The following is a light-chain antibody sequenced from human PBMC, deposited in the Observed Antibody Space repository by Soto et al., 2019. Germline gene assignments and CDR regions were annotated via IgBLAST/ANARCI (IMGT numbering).Light chain of an antibody. V-gene: IGKV3-20*01. CDR3: QQFSRYPLT. CDR2: DAS. Sequence: EFVWTQSPGTLSLSPGERATLSCRASQTVRNNYLAWYQQKPGQAPRLLIYDASSRATGIPDRFSGGGSGTDFTLTISRLEPEDFAVYYCQQFSRYPLTFGGGTKVEIK. CDR1: QTVRNNY. J-gene: IGKJ4*01.